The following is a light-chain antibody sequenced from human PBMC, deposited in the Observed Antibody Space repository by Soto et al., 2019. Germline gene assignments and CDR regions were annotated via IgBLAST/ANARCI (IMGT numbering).Light chain of an antibody. CDR1: SSDIGDYDY. J-gene: IGLJ2*01. V-gene: IGLV2-14*01. CDR2: EVT. CDR3: TSYTTTSAVV. Sequence: QSALTQPASVSGSPGQSFTISCTGTSSDIGDYDYVSWYQHHPGKAPKLIIYEVTNRPSGVSNRFSGSKSGSTASLTISVLQAEDEADYYCTSYTTTSAVVFGGGTKLTVL.